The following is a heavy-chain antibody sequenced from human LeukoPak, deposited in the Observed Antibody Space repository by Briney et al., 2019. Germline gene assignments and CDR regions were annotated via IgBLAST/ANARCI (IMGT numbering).Heavy chain of an antibody. D-gene: IGHD3-22*01. CDR2: INSDGSST. V-gene: IGHV3-74*01. CDR1: GFTFSSYE. CDR3: ARGWADSSAYPPHFDY. Sequence: PGGSLRLSCAASGFTFSSYEMNWVRQAPGKGLVWVSRINSDGSSTSYADSVKGRFTISRDNAKNTLYLQMNSLRAEDTAVYYCARGWADSSAYPPHFDYWGQGTLVTVSS. J-gene: IGHJ4*02.